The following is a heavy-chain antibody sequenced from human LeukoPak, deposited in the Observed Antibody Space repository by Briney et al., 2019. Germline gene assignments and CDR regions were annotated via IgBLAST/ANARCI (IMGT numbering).Heavy chain of an antibody. J-gene: IGHJ5*02. V-gene: IGHV1-18*01. D-gene: IGHD6-19*01. CDR3: ARDGSGWYPGWFDP. Sequence: RGESLKISCQGSGSSFTSYGISWVRQAPGQGLEWMGWISAYNGNTNYAQKLQGRVTMTTDTSTSTAYMELRSLRSDDTAVYYCARDGSGWYPGWFDPWGQGTLVTVSS. CDR1: GSSFTSYG. CDR2: ISAYNGNT.